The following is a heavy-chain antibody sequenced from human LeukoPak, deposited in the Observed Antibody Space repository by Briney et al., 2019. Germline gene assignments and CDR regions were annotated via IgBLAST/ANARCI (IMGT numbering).Heavy chain of an antibody. D-gene: IGHD5-12*01. CDR3: ARDEVATTLDY. V-gene: IGHV3-66*02. CDR2: IYSGGNT. Sequence: GGSLRLSCAASRFTVSSNYMSWVRQAPGKGLEWVSVIYSGGNTYYADSVKGRFTISRDNSKNTLYLQMNSLRAEDTAVYYCARDEVATTLDYWGQGTLVTVSS. CDR1: RFTVSSNY. J-gene: IGHJ4*02.